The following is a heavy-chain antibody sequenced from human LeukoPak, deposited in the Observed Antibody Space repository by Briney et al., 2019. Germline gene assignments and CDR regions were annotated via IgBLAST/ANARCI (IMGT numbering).Heavy chain of an antibody. CDR3: TRDRYGD. CDR1: GFTFRSYC. V-gene: IGHV3-7*05. Sequence: GRSLRLSCAASGFTFRSYCMSWVRLAPGRGLEWLANIKFDGSATFYVDSVKGRFTISRDNATHSLFLHMDSLRVDDTAVYYCTRDRYGDWGQGTPVTVSS. J-gene: IGHJ4*02. D-gene: IGHD5-18*01. CDR2: IKFDGSAT.